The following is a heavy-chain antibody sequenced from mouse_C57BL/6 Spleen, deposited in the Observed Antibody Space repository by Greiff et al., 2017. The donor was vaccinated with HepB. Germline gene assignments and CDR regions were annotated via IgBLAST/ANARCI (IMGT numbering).Heavy chain of an antibody. Sequence: VQLQQSGAELVKPGASVKLSCKASGYTFTSYWMQWVKQRPGQGLEWIGEIDPSDSYTNYNQKFKGKATLTVDTSSSTAYMQLSSLTSEDSAVYYCARWDYFDYWGQGTTLTVSS. CDR1: GYTFTSYW. J-gene: IGHJ2*01. CDR3: ARWDYFDY. V-gene: IGHV1-50*01. CDR2: IDPSDSYT.